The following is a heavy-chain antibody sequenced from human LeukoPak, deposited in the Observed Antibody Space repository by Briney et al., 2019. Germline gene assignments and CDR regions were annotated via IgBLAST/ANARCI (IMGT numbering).Heavy chain of an antibody. CDR3: ARVNWNDPYFDY. V-gene: IGHV3-21*01. Sequence: GGSLRLSCAASGFTFSSYSMNWVRQAPGKGLEWVSSISSSSSYIYYADSAKGRFTISRDNAKNSLYLQMNSLRAEDTAVYYCARVNWNDPYFDYWGQGTLVTVSS. CDR2: ISSSSSYI. J-gene: IGHJ4*02. D-gene: IGHD1-20*01. CDR1: GFTFSSYS.